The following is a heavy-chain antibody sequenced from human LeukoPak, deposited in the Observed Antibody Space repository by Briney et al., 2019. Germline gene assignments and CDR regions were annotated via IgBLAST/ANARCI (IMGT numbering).Heavy chain of an antibody. Sequence: ASVKVSCKASGYTFTGYYMHWVRQAPGQGLEWMGWISPNSGGTNYAQRFQGRVTMTRDTSISTAYMELSRLRSDDTAVYYCARDGGEGYCSGGSCYSTAGAFDIWGQGTMVTVSS. CDR1: GYTFTGYY. CDR3: ARDGGEGYCSGGSCYSTAGAFDI. V-gene: IGHV1-2*02. J-gene: IGHJ3*02. D-gene: IGHD2-15*01. CDR2: ISPNSGGT.